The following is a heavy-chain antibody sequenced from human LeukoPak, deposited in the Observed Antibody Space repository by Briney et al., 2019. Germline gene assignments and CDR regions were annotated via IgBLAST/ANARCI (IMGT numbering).Heavy chain of an antibody. CDR1: GGSISSSSYY. D-gene: IGHD6-13*01. CDR3: ASQTGGSSNWSSPIFDY. CDR2: IYYSGST. V-gene: IGHV4-61*05. J-gene: IGHJ4*02. Sequence: KPSETLSLTCTVSGGSISSSSYYWGWIRQPPGKGLEWIGYIYYSGSTNYNPSLKSRVTISVDTSKNQFSLKLSSVTAADTAVYYCASQTGGSSNWSSPIFDYWGQGTLVTVSS.